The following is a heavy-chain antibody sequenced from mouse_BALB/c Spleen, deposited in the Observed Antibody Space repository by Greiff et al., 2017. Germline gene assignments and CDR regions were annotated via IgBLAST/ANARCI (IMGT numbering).Heavy chain of an antibody. CDR1: GFTFSNYW. V-gene: IGHV6-6*02. Sequence: EVKLEESGGGLVQPGGSMKLSCVASGFTFSNYWMNWVRQSPEKGLEWVAEIRLKSNNYATHYAESVKGRFTISRDDSKSSVYLQMNNLRAEDTGIYYCTPLTTALPYYFDYWGQGTTLTVSS. CDR2: IRLKSNNYAT. J-gene: IGHJ2*01. D-gene: IGHD1-2*01. CDR3: TPLTTALPYYFDY.